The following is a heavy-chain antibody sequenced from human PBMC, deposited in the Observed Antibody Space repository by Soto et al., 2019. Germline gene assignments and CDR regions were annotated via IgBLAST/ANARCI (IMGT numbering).Heavy chain of an antibody. CDR3: ARGPRKQLWFPFAF. CDR2: IFYIGNT. D-gene: IGHD5-18*01. J-gene: IGHJ4*02. V-gene: IGHV4-59*01. Sequence: SETLSLTCTVSGGSISPYYWSWIRQPPGMGLEWIGYIFYIGNTNYNPSLKSRVTISVDTSKNQFSLWLSSVTAADTAVYYCARGPRKQLWFPFAFWGQGSLVTVSS. CDR1: GGSISPYY.